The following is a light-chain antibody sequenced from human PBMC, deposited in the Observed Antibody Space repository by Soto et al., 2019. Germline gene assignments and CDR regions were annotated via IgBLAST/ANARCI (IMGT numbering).Light chain of an antibody. CDR1: QSVSSSY. CDR3: QQYRT. J-gene: IGKJ1*01. Sequence: WTQSPGTLSFSPGARATLSCRASQSVSSSYLAWYQQNPGQAPRLLIYGASSRATGIPDRFSGSGSGTDFTLTISRLEHEDFAVYYCQQYRTFGQGTKVDIK. V-gene: IGKV3-20*01. CDR2: GAS.